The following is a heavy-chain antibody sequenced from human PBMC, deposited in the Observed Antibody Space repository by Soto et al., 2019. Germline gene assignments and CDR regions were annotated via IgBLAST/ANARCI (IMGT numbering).Heavy chain of an antibody. CDR2: ISNDGIYK. D-gene: IGHD2-21*01. Sequence: QVQLVESGGGVVQPGRSLRLSCAASGFTFSTYGMHWVRQAPGKGLEWVAVISNDGIYKYYVDSVKGRFTISRDNSKTTLFLPMNSLRAEDTVVYFCARDFGDPHDAFDMWGQGTMVTVSS. CDR1: GFTFSTYG. CDR3: ARDFGDPHDAFDM. J-gene: IGHJ3*02. V-gene: IGHV3-30*03.